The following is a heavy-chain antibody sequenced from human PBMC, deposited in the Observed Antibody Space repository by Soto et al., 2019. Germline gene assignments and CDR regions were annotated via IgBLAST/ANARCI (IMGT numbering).Heavy chain of an antibody. CDR2: IFYSGST. CDR1: GGSISSYY. Sequence: ASETLSLTCTVSGGSISSYYWSWIRQPPGKGLEWIGYIFYSGSTNYNPSLKSRVTISVDTSKNQFSLNLSSVTAADTAVYYCARHRAPNWLDPWGQGILVTVSS. CDR3: ARHRAPNWLDP. V-gene: IGHV4-59*08. J-gene: IGHJ5*02. D-gene: IGHD3-10*01.